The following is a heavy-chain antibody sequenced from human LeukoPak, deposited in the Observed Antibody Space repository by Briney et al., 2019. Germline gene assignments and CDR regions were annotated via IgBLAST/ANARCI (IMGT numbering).Heavy chain of an antibody. CDR3: ARGIVVWYPYYYYYMDV. CDR2: IYTSGST. V-gene: IGHV4-61*02. D-gene: IGHD6-13*01. J-gene: IGHJ6*03. CDR1: GGSISSGSYY. Sequence: SETLSLTCTVSGGSISSGSYYWSWIRQPAGKGLEWIGRIYTSGSTNYNPSLKSRVTISVDTSKNQFSLKLSSVTAADTAVYYCARGIVVWYPYYYYYMDVWGKGTTVTVSS.